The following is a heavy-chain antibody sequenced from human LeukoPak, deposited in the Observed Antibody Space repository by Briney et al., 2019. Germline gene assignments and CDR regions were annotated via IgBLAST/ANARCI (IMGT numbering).Heavy chain of an antibody. V-gene: IGHV4-34*01. D-gene: IGHD5/OR15-5a*01. CDR3: ARGFVSTTSYFDY. CDR2: INHSGST. J-gene: IGHJ4*02. CDR1: GGSFSGYY. Sequence: SETLSLTCAVYGGSFSGYYWSWIRQPPGKGLEWIGEINHSGSTNYNPSLKSRVTISVDTSKNQFSLRLSSVTAAVTAVYYCARGFVSTTSYFDYWGQGTLVTVSS.